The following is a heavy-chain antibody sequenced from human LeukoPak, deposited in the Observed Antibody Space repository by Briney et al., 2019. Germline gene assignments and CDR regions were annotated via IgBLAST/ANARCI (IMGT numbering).Heavy chain of an antibody. CDR3: ARQSGGDDVYFQH. CDR2: IYPGYSDT. CDR1: GYSFTSYW. D-gene: IGHD2-21*02. V-gene: IGHV5-51*01. Sequence: GESLKISCKGSGYSFTSYWIGWGRQMPGKGLEWMGIIYPGYSDTRYSPSFQGQVTIAADKSLSTAYLQWSSLKASDTAMYYCARQSGGDDVYFQHWGQGTLVTVSS. J-gene: IGHJ1*01.